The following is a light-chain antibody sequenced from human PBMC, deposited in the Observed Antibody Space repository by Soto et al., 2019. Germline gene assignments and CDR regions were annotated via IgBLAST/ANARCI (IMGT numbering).Light chain of an antibody. CDR2: DAS. CDR3: QQYNSYSLT. Sequence: DIQMTQSPSTLSASVGDRVTITCRASQSISSWLAWYQQKPGKAPKLLIYDASSLESGVPSRFGGSGSGTEFTLTISSLQPDDFATYYCQQYNSYSLTFGRGTKV. V-gene: IGKV1-5*01. J-gene: IGKJ4*01. CDR1: QSISSW.